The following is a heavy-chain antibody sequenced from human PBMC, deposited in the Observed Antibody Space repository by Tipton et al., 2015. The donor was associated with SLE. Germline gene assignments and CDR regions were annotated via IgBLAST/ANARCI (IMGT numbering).Heavy chain of an antibody. CDR3: ARPNDCWSGYYS. J-gene: IGHJ4*02. D-gene: IGHD3-3*01. V-gene: IGHV4-39*07. CDR2: IFYSGST. Sequence: TLSLTCTVSSGSISSTNYYWGWIRQPPGKGLEWIGSIFYSGSTQYNPSLKSRVTISVDTSKNQFSLSLNSVTAADTAVYYCARPNDCWSGYYSWGQETLFSVSS. CDR1: SGSISSTNYY.